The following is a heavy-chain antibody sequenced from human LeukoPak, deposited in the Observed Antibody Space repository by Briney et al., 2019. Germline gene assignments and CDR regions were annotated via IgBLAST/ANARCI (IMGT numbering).Heavy chain of an antibody. Sequence: GGSLRLSCAGYTFTFSSYWRSWVRQAPGKGLEWVATINDDGSEKLYVDAVSGRFTIYRDNAKNSLYLQMNSLRAEDTAVYYCARRGTFQNLCDPWGQGTLVTVSS. J-gene: IGHJ5*02. D-gene: IGHD2/OR15-2a*01. CDR1: TFTFSSYW. CDR3: ARRGTFQNLCDP. CDR2: INDDGSEK. V-gene: IGHV3-7*01.